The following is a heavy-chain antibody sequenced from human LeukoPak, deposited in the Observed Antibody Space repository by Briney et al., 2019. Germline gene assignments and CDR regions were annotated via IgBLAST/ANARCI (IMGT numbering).Heavy chain of an antibody. J-gene: IGHJ3*02. CDR3: ARGYGSGSYRPVRYAFDI. Sequence: GASVKVSCKASGYTFTSYDINWVRQATGQGLEWMGWMNPNSGNTGYAQKFQGRVTITRNTSISTAYMELSSLRSEDTAVYYCARGYGSGSYRPVRYAFDIWGQGTMVTVSS. CDR1: GYTFTSYD. V-gene: IGHV1-8*03. D-gene: IGHD3-10*01. CDR2: MNPNSGNT.